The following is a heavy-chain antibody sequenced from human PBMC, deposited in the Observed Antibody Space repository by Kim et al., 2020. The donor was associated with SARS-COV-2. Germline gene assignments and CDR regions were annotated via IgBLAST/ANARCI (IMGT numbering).Heavy chain of an antibody. D-gene: IGHD3-22*01. CDR2: IYYSGST. V-gene: IGHV4-31*03. Sequence: SETLSLTCTVSGGSISSGGYYWSWIRQHPGKGLEWIGYIYYSGSTYYNPSLKSRVTISVDTSKNQFSLKLSSVTAADTAVYYCARENTYDSSGYYGPSFDYWGQGTLVTVSS. J-gene: IGHJ4*02. CDR1: GGSISSGGYY. CDR3: ARENTYDSSGYYGPSFDY.